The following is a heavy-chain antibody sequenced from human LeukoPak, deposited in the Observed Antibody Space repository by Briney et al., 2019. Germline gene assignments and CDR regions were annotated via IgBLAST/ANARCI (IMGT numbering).Heavy chain of an antibody. CDR3: AKDVTAGAGVKAFDI. Sequence: GGSLRLSCAASGFTFDDYAMHWVRQAPGKGLEWVSGISWNSGSIGCADSVKGRFTISRDNAKNSLYLQMNSLRAEDTALYYCAKDVTAGAGVKAFDIWGQGTMVTVSS. CDR2: ISWNSGSI. D-gene: IGHD2-21*01. V-gene: IGHV3-9*01. J-gene: IGHJ3*02. CDR1: GFTFDDYA.